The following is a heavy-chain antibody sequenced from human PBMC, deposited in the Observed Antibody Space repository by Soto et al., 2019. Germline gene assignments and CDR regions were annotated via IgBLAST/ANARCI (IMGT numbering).Heavy chain of an antibody. V-gene: IGHV1-18*01. CDR1: GYTFTSYG. J-gene: IGHJ6*02. Sequence: QVQLVQSGAEVKKPGASVKVSCKASGYTFTSYGISWVRQAPGQGLGWMGWISAYNGNTNYAQKLQGRVTMTTDTSQLTVYMELRRLGFDDTDVYYSAGGYCSGDSCFSPRSWYYGMDVWGQGTTLTVSS. CDR3: AGGYCSGDSCFSPRSWYYGMDV. CDR2: ISAYNGNT. D-gene: IGHD2-15*01.